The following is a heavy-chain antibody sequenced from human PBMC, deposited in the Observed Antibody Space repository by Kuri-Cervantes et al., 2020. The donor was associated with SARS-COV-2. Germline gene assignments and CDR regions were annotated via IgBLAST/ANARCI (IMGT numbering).Heavy chain of an antibody. CDR2: INPNSGGT. D-gene: IGHD5-18*01. Sequence: ASVKVSCKASGYTSTGYYMHWVRQAPGQGLGWMGRINPNSGGTNYAQKFQGRVTMTRDTSISTAYMELSRLRSDDTAVYYCAREDTAMVTDYYYGMDVWGQGTTVTVSS. J-gene: IGHJ6*02. CDR1: GYTSTGYY. CDR3: AREDTAMVTDYYYGMDV. V-gene: IGHV1-2*06.